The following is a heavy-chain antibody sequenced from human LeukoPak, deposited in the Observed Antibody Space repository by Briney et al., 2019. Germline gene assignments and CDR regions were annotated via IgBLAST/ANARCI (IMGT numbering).Heavy chain of an antibody. J-gene: IGHJ4*02. CDR1: GYTFTSYG. CDR3: ARLPAIAAAGFPFDY. D-gene: IGHD6-13*01. Sequence: ASVKVSCKASGYTFTSYGISWVRQAPGQGLEWMGWISAYNGNTNYAQKFQGRVTITRDTSASTAYMELSSLRSEDTAVYYCARLPAIAAAGFPFDYWGQGTLVTVSS. V-gene: IGHV1-18*01. CDR2: ISAYNGNT.